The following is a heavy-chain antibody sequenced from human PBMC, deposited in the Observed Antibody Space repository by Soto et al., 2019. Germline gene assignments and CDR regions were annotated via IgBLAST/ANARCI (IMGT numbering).Heavy chain of an antibody. J-gene: IGHJ4*02. V-gene: IGHV3-7*05. Sequence: GGSLRLSCAASGFTFSSYWMSWVRQAPGKGLEWVANIKQDGSEKYYVDSVKGRFTISRDNAKNSLYLQMNSLRAEDTAVYYCARGSGDFWSGFLYYFDYWGQGTPVTVSS. CDR2: IKQDGSEK. D-gene: IGHD3-3*01. CDR3: ARGSGDFWSGFLYYFDY. CDR1: GFTFSSYW.